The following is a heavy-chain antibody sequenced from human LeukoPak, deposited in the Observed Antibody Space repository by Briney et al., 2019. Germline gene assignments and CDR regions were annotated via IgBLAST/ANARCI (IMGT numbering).Heavy chain of an antibody. D-gene: IGHD1-1*01. CDR3: ARYAWNDPFDY. CDR1: GGSISSYY. J-gene: IGHJ4*02. Sequence: SETLSLTCTVSGGSISSYYWSWIRQTPGKGLEWIGSIYYSGSTYYNPSLKSRVTISVDTSKNQFSLKLSSVTAADTAVYYCARYAWNDPFDYWGQGTLVTVSS. V-gene: IGHV4-59*12. CDR2: IYYSGST.